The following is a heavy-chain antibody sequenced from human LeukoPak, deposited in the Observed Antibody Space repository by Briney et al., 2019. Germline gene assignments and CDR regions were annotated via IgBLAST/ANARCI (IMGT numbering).Heavy chain of an antibody. Sequence: GGSLRLSCAASGFTFSSYAMSWVRQAPGKGLEWVSAISGSGGSTDYADSVKGRFTISRDNSKNTLYLQMNSLRAEDTAVYYCAKGRALVVHAFDIWGQGTMVTVSS. CDR1: GFTFSSYA. J-gene: IGHJ3*02. CDR3: AKGRALVVHAFDI. V-gene: IGHV3-23*01. CDR2: ISGSGGST. D-gene: IGHD2-8*01.